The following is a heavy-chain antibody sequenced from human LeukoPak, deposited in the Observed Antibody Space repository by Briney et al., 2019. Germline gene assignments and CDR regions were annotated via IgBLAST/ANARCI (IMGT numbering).Heavy chain of an antibody. CDR2: ITGGGEST. D-gene: IGHD3-10*01. J-gene: IGHJ4*02. V-gene: IGHV3-23*01. Sequence: GGSLRLSCAASGFTFEASAMSWVRQAPGKGLEWVAVITGGGESTYYADSVKGRFTISRDNSKNTLYLQMNSLRAEDTAVYYCAKTMVRGVITHPFDYWGQGTLVTVSS. CDR3: AKTMVRGVITHPFDY. CDR1: GFTFEASA.